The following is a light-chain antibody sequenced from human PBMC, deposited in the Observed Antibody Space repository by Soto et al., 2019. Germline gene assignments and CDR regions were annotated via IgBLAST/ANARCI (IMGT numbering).Light chain of an antibody. CDR2: VFD. Sequence: NFMLTQPHSVSESPGETVTISCTRTGGSIASNYVKWYQQRPGSAPSTVIYVFDQRPSGVPDRFSGSIDRSSNSASLTIWVLKTEDAADYCCQSDDGINHVVLGGGTKLTVL. J-gene: IGLJ2*01. CDR3: QSDDGINHVV. V-gene: IGLV6-57*04. CDR1: GGSIASNY.